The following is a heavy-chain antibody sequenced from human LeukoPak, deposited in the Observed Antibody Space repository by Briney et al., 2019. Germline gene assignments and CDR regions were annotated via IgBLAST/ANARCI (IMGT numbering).Heavy chain of an antibody. CDR3: ARDSASSPDSWSYYYGMDV. D-gene: IGHD3-3*01. CDR2: ISSSGSTI. CDR1: GFTFSSYE. Sequence: GGSLRLSCAASGFTFSSYEMNWVRQAPGKGLEWVSYISSSGSTIYYADSVKGRFTISRDNAKNSLYLQMNSLRAEDTAVYYCARDSASSPDSWSYYYGMDVWGQGTTVTVSS. V-gene: IGHV3-48*03. J-gene: IGHJ6*02.